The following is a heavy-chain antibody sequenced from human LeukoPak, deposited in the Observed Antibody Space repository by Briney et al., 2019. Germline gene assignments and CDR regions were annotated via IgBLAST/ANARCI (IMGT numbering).Heavy chain of an antibody. J-gene: IGHJ4*02. CDR3: ARVSQGWFGEFGFDY. CDR2: INPSGGST. D-gene: IGHD3-10*01. CDR1: GYTFTSYY. V-gene: IGHV1-46*01. Sequence: GASVKVSCKASGYTFTSYYMHWVRQAPGQGLEWVGIINPSGGSTSYAQKFQGRVTMTRDTSTSTVYMELSSLRSEDTAVYYCARVSQGWFGEFGFDYWGQGTLVTVSS.